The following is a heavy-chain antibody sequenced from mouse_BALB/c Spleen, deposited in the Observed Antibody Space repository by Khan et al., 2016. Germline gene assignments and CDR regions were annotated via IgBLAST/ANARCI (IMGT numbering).Heavy chain of an antibody. CDR3: AISGDYTYYTMKY. CDR2: INTNTGEP. CDR1: EYTFTNYG. V-gene: IGHV9-3*02. Sequence: QIQLVQSGPELKKPGETVKISCKASEYTFTNYGMNWVKQAPGKGLKWMGWINTNTGEPTYADEFKGRFAFSLEASTSTVYLQINNLNNEDSATYDSAISGDYTYYTMKYWGQGTSVTVSS. D-gene: IGHD2-13*01. J-gene: IGHJ4*01.